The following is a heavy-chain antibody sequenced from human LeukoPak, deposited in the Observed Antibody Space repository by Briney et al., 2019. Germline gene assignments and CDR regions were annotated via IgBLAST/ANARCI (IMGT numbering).Heavy chain of an antibody. J-gene: IGHJ4*02. CDR2: ISWNSGSI. CDR3: AKDRGGPLYTDY. V-gene: IGHV3-9*01. D-gene: IGHD3-10*01. Sequence: GGSLRLSCAASGFTFDDYAMHWVRHAPGKGLEWVSGISWNSGSIGYADSVKGRFTISRDNSKNTLYLQMNSLRAEDTAVYYCAKDRGGPLYTDYWGQGTLVTVSS. CDR1: GFTFDDYA.